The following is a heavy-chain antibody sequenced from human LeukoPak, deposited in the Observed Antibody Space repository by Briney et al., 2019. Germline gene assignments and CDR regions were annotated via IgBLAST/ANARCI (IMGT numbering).Heavy chain of an antibody. CDR3: ARDTLPFWSGYLSCDY. CDR1: GFTFSSYA. D-gene: IGHD3-3*01. Sequence: PGGSLRLSCAASGFTFSSYAMHWVRQAPGKGLEWVAVISYDGSNKYYADSVKGRFTISRDNSKNTLYLQMNSLRAEDTAVYYCARDTLPFWSGYLSCDYWGQGTLVTVSS. CDR2: ISYDGSNK. J-gene: IGHJ4*02. V-gene: IGHV3-30-3*01.